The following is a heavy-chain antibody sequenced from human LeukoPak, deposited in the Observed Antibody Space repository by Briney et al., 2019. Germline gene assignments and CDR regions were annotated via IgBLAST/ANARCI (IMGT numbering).Heavy chain of an antibody. CDR1: GFTFSNYS. J-gene: IGHJ4*02. Sequence: GGSLRLSCAASGFTFSNYSMSSLRQAPGKGLEWVSYVSSRGSSIYYADSLKGRYTISRDNAWNSLYLQMSSLRAEDTAVYDSARVQQPGFDFGYRGQGALVPVSS. CDR2: VSSRGSSI. CDR3: ARVQQPGFDFGY. V-gene: IGHV3-48*01. D-gene: IGHD6-13*01.